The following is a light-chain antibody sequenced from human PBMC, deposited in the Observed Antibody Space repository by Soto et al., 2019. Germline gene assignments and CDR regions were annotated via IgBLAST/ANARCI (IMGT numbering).Light chain of an antibody. CDR1: SSNIGNNY. J-gene: IGLJ2*01. CDR3: QSFDSGLSGAL. CDR2: GAT. V-gene: IGLV1-40*01. Sequence: QSVLTQPPSVSAAPGQKVTISCSGSSSNIGNNYVSWYQQLPGTAPKLLIYGATHRPSGVPERFSGSRSGSSASLTITGLQTEDESFYHCQSFDSGLSGALFGGGTKLTVL.